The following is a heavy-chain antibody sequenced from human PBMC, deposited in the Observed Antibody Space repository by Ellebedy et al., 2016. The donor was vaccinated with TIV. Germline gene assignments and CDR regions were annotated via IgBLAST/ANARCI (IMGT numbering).Heavy chain of an antibody. CDR1: GYTITSYG. D-gene: IGHD6-19*01. CDR2: IIAYNGKT. Sequence: AASVKVSCKTSGYTITSYGLSWVRQAPGHGLEWMGWIIAYNGKTNYAQTLQGRVTMTADTSTGTVHMELRSLRFDDTAVYYCASGGGSSGWAGDYFDYWGQGTLVTVSS. V-gene: IGHV1-18*04. J-gene: IGHJ4*02. CDR3: ASGGGSSGWAGDYFDY.